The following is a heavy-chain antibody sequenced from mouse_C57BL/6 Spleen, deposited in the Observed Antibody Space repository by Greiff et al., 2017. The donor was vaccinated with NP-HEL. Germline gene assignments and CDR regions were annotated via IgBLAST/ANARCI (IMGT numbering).Heavy chain of an antibody. V-gene: IGHV5-9*01. J-gene: IGHJ2*01. CDR1: GFTFSSYT. CDR2: ISGGGGNT. CDR3: ARRGTRDFGYFDY. Sequence: EVHLVESGGGLVKPGGSLKLSCAASGFTFSSYTMSWVRQTPEKRLEWVATISGGGGNTYYPDSVKGRFTISRDNAKNTLYLQMSSLRSEDTALYYCARRGTRDFGYFDYWGQGTTLTVSS. D-gene: IGHD3-3*01.